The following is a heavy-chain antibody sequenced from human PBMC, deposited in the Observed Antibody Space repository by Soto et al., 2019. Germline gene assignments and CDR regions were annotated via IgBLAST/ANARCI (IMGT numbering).Heavy chain of an antibody. D-gene: IGHD3-3*01. V-gene: IGHV3-7*05. CDR3: ARADLGDYDFWSGLSPYYGMDV. CDR2: IKQDGSEK. CDR1: GFTFSSYW. Sequence: PGGSLRLSCAASGFTFSSYWMSWVRQAPGKGLEWVANIKQDGSEKYYVDSVKGRFNISRDNAKNSLYLQMNSLRAEDTAVYYCARADLGDYDFWSGLSPYYGMDVWGQGTTVTVSS. J-gene: IGHJ6*02.